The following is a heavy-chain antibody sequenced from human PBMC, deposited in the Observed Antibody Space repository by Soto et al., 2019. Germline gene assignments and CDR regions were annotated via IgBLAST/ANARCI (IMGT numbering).Heavy chain of an antibody. CDR3: ARDSPYYMDV. J-gene: IGHJ6*03. Sequence: QVQLVESGGGVVQPGRSLRLSCAASGFTFSSYGMHWVRQAPGKGLEWVAVIWYDGSNKYYADSVKGRFTISRDNSKNTLYLQMNSLRAEDTAVYYCARDSPYYMDVWDKGTTVTVSS. V-gene: IGHV3-33*01. CDR2: IWYDGSNK. CDR1: GFTFSSYG.